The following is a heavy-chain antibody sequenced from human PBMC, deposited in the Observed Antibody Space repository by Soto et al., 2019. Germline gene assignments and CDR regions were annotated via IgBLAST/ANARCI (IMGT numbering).Heavy chain of an antibody. Sequence: GGSLRLSCAASGFTFSSYWMHWVRQAPGKGLVWVSRINSDGSSTSYADSVKGRFTISRDNAKNTLYLQMNSLRAEDTAVYYCARDYYGSGSYVPFDYWGQGTLVTVSS. D-gene: IGHD3-10*01. CDR1: GFTFSSYW. CDR3: ARDYYGSGSYVPFDY. V-gene: IGHV3-74*01. J-gene: IGHJ4*02. CDR2: INSDGSST.